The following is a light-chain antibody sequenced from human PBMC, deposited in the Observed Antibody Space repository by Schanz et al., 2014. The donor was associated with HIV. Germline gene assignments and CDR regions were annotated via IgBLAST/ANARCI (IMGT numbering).Light chain of an antibody. V-gene: IGLV2-14*01. CDR1: SSDVGGYNY. CDR2: EDS. CDR3: SSYAGSNVV. J-gene: IGLJ2*01. Sequence: QSALTQPASVSGSPGQSITISCTGTSSDVGGYNYVSWYQQHPGTAPKVIIYEDSKRSSGISHRFSGSKSGNTASLTVSGLQAEDEADYYCSSYAGSNVVFGGGTKLTVL.